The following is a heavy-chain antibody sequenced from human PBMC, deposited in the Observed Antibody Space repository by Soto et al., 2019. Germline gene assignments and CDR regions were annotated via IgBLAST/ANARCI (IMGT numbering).Heavy chain of an antibody. CDR1: GGTFSSYT. J-gene: IGHJ4*02. D-gene: IGHD3-10*01. V-gene: IGHV1-69*08. CDR2: IIPILGIA. Sequence: QVQLVQSGAEVKKPGSSVKVSCKASGGTFSSYTISWVRQAPGQGLEWMGRIIPILGIANYAQKFQCRVTITADKSTSTANMELSSLRSEDTAVYYCAREEYYYGSGAFFDYWGQGTLVTVSS. CDR3: AREEYYYGSGAFFDY.